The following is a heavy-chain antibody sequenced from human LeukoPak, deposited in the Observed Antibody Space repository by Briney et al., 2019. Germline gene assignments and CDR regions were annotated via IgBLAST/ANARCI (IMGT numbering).Heavy chain of an antibody. CDR3: ASDLRYMDV. CDR2: IYHSGST. Sequence: SETLSLTCTVSGGSISSGGYYWSWIRQPPGKGLEWIGYIYHSGSTCYNPSLKSRVTISVDRSKNQFSLKLSSVTAADTAVYYCASDLRYMDVWGKGTTVTVSS. V-gene: IGHV4-30-2*01. J-gene: IGHJ6*03. D-gene: IGHD3-16*01. CDR1: GGSISSGGYY.